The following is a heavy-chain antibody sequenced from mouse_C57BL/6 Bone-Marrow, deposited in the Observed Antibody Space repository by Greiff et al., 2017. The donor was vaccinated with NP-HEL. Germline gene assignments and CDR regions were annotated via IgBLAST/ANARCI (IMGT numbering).Heavy chain of an antibody. CDR1: GYTFTDYS. D-gene: IGHD1-1*01. J-gene: IGHJ1*03. V-gene: IGHV1-19*01. CDR3: ARRPYYYGSRGDWYFDV. Sequence: EVQLQQSGPVLVKPGASVKMSCKASGYTFTDYSMNWVKQSHGTSLEWIGVINPYNGGTSYNQKFKGKATLTVDKSSSTAYMELNSLTSEDSAVYYCARRPYYYGSRGDWYFDVWGTGTTVTVSS. CDR2: INPYNGGT.